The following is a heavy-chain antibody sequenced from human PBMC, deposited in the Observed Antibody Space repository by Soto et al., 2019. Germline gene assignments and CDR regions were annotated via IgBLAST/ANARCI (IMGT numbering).Heavy chain of an antibody. Sequence: QVQLQESGPGLVKPSQTLSLTCTVSGGYISSCGYYWSWIRQRPGKGLEWIGCIYYSGSTYYNPSLKSRVTISVDTSKNQFSLKLSSVTAADTAVYYCARAGELSLFDPWGQGTLVTVSS. J-gene: IGHJ5*02. CDR3: ARAGELSLFDP. D-gene: IGHD3-16*02. V-gene: IGHV4-31*03. CDR1: GGYISSCGYY. CDR2: IYYSGST.